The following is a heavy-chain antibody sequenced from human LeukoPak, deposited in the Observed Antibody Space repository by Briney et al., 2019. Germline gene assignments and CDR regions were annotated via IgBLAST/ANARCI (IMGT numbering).Heavy chain of an antibody. V-gene: IGHV3-30-3*01. Sequence: GKSLRLSCAASGFTFSSYAMHWVRQAPGKGLEWVAIISYHGDNKYYGDSVKGRFTISRDNSKNTLHLQMNTLRTEDTAVYFCARSPYGDPQYYLDFWGQGTLVTVSS. CDR2: ISYHGDNK. CDR1: GFTFSSYA. J-gene: IGHJ4*02. CDR3: ARSPYGDPQYYLDF. D-gene: IGHD4-17*01.